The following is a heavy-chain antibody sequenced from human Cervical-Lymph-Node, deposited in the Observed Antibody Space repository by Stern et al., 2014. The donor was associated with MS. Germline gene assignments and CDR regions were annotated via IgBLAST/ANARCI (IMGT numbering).Heavy chain of an antibody. V-gene: IGHV1-2*02. CDR1: GYIFTDYY. CDR3: TRALRIADRPSPGGHWFDP. CDR2: INPKSGGT. J-gene: IGHJ5*02. D-gene: IGHD6-6*01. Sequence: VQLEESGAEVEKPGASVKVSCKASGYIFTDYYLHWVRQAPGQGLEWMGRINPKSGGTSYAQSFQGRVPLTRDTSITTAYMDLSRLTSDDTAVYYCTRALRIADRPSPGGHWFDPWGQGTLVIVSS.